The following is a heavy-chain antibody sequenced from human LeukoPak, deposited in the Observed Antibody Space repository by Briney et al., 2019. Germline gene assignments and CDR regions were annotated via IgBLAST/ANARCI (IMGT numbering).Heavy chain of an antibody. Sequence: SVKVSCKACGGTFISYAISWVGRAPGQGGEWMGRMIPIFGTANYAQKFQGRGTITTDESTSTAYMELRSLRSEDTAVYYCARLGYYDSSGYYRVGAFDIWGQGTMVTVSS. D-gene: IGHD3-22*01. V-gene: IGHV1-69*05. CDR3: ARLGYYDSSGYYRVGAFDI. J-gene: IGHJ3*02. CDR1: GGTFISYA. CDR2: MIPIFGTA.